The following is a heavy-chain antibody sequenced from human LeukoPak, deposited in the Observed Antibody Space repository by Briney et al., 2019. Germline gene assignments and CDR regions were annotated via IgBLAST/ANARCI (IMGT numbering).Heavy chain of an antibody. D-gene: IGHD6-13*01. CDR2: ISSNGGST. CDR3: ARELTEYSSSWFDP. J-gene: IGHJ5*02. V-gene: IGHV3-64*01. Sequence: GGSLRLSCAASGFTFSSYAMNWVRQAPVKGLQYVSAISSNGGSTYYANSVKGRFTISRDNSKNTLYLQMGSLRTEDMAVYYCARELTEYSSSWFDPWGQGTLVTVSS. CDR1: GFTFSSYA.